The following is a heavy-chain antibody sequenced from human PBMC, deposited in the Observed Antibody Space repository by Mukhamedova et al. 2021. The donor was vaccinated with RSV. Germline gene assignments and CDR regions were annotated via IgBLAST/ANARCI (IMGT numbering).Heavy chain of an antibody. D-gene: IGHD2-21*01. CDR1: DHY. Sequence: DHYISWIRQAPGKGLEWVSYISGSGSTKYYADSMRGRFTISRDNAKNSLSLQMNSLRAEDTVVYYCERSYCGDGNCYDDAFDIW. CDR2: ISGSGSTK. CDR3: ERSYCGDGNCYDDAFDI. J-gene: IGHJ3*02. V-gene: IGHV3-11*04.